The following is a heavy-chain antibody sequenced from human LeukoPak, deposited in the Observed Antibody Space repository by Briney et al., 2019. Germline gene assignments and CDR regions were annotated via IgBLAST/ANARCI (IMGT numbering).Heavy chain of an antibody. CDR2: ISSRSSYI. CDR1: GFTFTSYS. Sequence: GGSLRLSCAASGFTFTSYSMNWVRQAPGKGLEWVSFISSRSSYIYYADSVKGRFTISRDNAKNSLYLQMNSLRAEDTAVYYCAREDGSQYYYYGMDVWGQGTTVTVSS. J-gene: IGHJ6*01. CDR3: AREDGSQYYYYGMDV. D-gene: IGHD3-10*01. V-gene: IGHV3-21*01.